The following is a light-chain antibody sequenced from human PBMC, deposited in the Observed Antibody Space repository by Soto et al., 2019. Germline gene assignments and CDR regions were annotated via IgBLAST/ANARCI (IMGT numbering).Light chain of an antibody. J-gene: IGKJ4*01. CDR1: QSISSW. CDR3: QQYNTYPLT. Sequence: DIQMTQSPSTLSASVGDRVTITCRASQSISSWLAWYQQKPGKAPNLLIYKASSLESGVPSRFSGSGSGTEFPLTISSLQPDDFATYYCQQYNTYPLTVGGGTKVEIK. V-gene: IGKV1-5*03. CDR2: KAS.